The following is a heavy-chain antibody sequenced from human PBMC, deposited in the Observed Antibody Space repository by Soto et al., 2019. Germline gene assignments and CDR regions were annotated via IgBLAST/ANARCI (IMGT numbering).Heavy chain of an antibody. CDR2: LYSSYGCSRR. J-gene: IGHJ3*01. CDR1: GFSVSEKH. CDR3: ASADRSAIEA. Sequence: EEQLVESGGGLVQLGGSLRLSCAASGFSVSEKHMSWVRQAPGEGLEWVSTLYSSYGCSRRGYAVSVEGSYTISRDNSKKPLSLQINPLRADDTADYCFASADRSAIEAWGQGAMVSVSS. V-gene: IGHV3-66*01.